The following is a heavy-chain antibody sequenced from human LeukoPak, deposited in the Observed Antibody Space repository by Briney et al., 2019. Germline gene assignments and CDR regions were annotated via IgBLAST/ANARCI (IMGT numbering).Heavy chain of an antibody. CDR3: ARARGPGGDLAFDI. V-gene: IGHV3-66*01. J-gene: IGHJ3*02. CDR1: AFTDSSNY. Sequence: PGGFLRLSCAASAFTDSSNYLTWVRQAPGKGLEWVSVIYTGGTTYYADSVKGRFTISRDNSKNTLYLQMNNLRAEDTAVYYCARARGPGGDLAFDIWGQGTMVTVSS. CDR2: IYTGGTT. D-gene: IGHD4-17*01.